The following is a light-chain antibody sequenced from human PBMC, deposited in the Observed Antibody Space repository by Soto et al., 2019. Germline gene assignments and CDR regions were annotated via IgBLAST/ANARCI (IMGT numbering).Light chain of an antibody. J-gene: IGLJ2*01. V-gene: IGLV2-11*01. Sequence: QSALTQPRSVSGSPGQSVTLSCTGTSSDVGGYHYVSWYQHHPGKAPKIIIYDGNKRPSGVPDRFSGSKSGNTASLTISGLQTEDEADYYCCSYAGSYTLVFGGGTKVTVL. CDR2: DGN. CDR1: SSDVGGYHY. CDR3: CSYAGSYTLV.